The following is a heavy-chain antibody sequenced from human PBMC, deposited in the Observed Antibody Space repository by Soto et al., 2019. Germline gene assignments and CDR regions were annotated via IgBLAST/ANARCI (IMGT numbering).Heavy chain of an antibody. CDR2: IYWDDDK. CDR1: GFSLTTSGVG. V-gene: IGHV2-5*02. Sequence: QITLNESGPTQVKPRQTLTLTCTFSGFSLTTSGVGVGWIRQSPGKAPEWLALIYWDDDKRYSASLKSRLTITKDTSKKQVVLTMADLDPADTATYYCAHRVLRTVFGLVTTTAIYFDFWGQGAPVAVSS. J-gene: IGHJ4*02. CDR3: AHRVLRTVFGLVTTTAIYFDF. D-gene: IGHD3-3*01.